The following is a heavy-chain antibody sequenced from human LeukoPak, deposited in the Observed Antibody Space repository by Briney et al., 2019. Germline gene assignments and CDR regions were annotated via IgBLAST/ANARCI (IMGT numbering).Heavy chain of an antibody. CDR3: ARESYQLLGYYYYYMDV. J-gene: IGHJ6*03. V-gene: IGHV4-59*12. Sequence: PSETLSLTCSVSGGSINSYYWTWIRQPPGKGLEWIGYIYYSGNTNYNPSLESRVTISVDTSNNQISLKLSSVTAADTAVYYCARESYQLLGYYYYYMDVWGKGNTVTVSS. D-gene: IGHD2-2*01. CDR1: GGSINSYY. CDR2: IYYSGNT.